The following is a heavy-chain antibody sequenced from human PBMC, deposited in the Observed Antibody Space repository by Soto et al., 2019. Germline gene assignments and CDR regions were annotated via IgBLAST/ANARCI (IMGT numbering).Heavy chain of an antibody. CDR2: ISIRIGYI. D-gene: IGHD3-22*01. CDR3: ARDGAGVTMIIGARFDF. V-gene: IGHV3-21*01. J-gene: IGHJ4*02. CDR1: EFTFSGYI. Sequence: PGGSLRLSCTGSEFTFSGYIMNWVGQPPGKGMQSVSSISIRIGYICHVDSVSGRFTISRDNATNSLSLKMDSLRAEDTAVYYCARDGAGVTMIIGARFDFWGQGTLVTVSS.